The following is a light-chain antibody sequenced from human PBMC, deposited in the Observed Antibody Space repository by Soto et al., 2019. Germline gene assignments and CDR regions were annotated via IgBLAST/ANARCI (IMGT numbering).Light chain of an antibody. CDR1: QSVSSSY. V-gene: IGKV3-20*01. CDR2: GAS. CDR3: QQYGSSPRT. J-gene: IGKJ1*01. Sequence: EIVSTQSPATLSLSPGERATLSCRASQSVSSSYLAWYQQKPGQAPRLLIYGASSRATGIPDRFSGSGSGTDFTLTISRLEPEDFAVYYCQQYGSSPRTFGQGTKVDIK.